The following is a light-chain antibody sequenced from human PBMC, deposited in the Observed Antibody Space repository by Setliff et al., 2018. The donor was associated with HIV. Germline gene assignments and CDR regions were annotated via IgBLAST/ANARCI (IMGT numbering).Light chain of an antibody. CDR1: SSDVGGYNY. V-gene: IGLV2-14*03. CDR2: DVS. Sequence: QSALTQPASVSGSPGQSITISCTGTSSDVGGYNYGSWYQQHSGKAPKLRIYDVSNRTSGVSNRFSGSKSGNTASLTISGLQAEDEADYYCISCTSSTVVFGGGTKVTVL. CDR3: ISCTSSTVV. J-gene: IGLJ2*01.